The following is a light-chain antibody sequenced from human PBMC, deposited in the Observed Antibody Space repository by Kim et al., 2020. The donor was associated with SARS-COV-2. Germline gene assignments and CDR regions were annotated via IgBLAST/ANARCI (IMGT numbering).Light chain of an antibody. J-gene: IGLJ2*01. Sequence: QSVLTQPASVSGSPGQSITISCTGTRTDIGNYNYVSWYQQHPGKAPKLMIYDVSNRPSGVSNRFSGSKSGNTASLTISGLQSEDEADYYCTSYTSSNTLLFGGGTQLTVL. CDR3: TSYTSSNTLL. CDR1: RTDIGNYNY. CDR2: DVS. V-gene: IGLV2-14*03.